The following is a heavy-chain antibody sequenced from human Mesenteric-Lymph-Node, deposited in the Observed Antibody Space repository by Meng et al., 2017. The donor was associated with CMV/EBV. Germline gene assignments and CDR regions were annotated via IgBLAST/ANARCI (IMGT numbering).Heavy chain of an antibody. CDR3: ARHQRWLKSEGGFNY. Sequence: QPPRRRSGLFKPSETLSRTCAVYGGSFSGYYWSWIRQPPGKGLEWIGEINHSGSTNYNPSLKSRVTISVDTSKNQFSLKLSSVTAADTAVYYCARHQRWLKSEGGFNYWGQGTLVTVSS. CDR1: GGSFSGYY. V-gene: IGHV4-34*01. J-gene: IGHJ4*02. D-gene: IGHD4-23*01. CDR2: INHSGST.